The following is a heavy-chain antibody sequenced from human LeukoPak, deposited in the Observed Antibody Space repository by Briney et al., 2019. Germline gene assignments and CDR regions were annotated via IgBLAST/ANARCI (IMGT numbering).Heavy chain of an antibody. CDR3: AKDQGVRSFDY. J-gene: IGHJ4*02. CDR1: GITLSSYA. V-gene: IGHV3-23*01. CDR2: ISGSGGST. Sequence: GGSLRLSCAVSGITLSSYAMSWVRQAPGKGLEWVSAISGSGGSTYYADSVKGRFTISRDNSKNTLYLQMNSLRAEDTAEYYCAKDQGVRSFDYWGQGTLVTVSS. D-gene: IGHD2-21*01.